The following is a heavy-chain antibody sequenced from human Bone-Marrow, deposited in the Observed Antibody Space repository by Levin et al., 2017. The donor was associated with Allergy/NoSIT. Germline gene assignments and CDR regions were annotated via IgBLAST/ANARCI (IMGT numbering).Heavy chain of an antibody. J-gene: IGHJ4*02. D-gene: IGHD1-14*01. CDR1: GFTFRSYS. V-gene: IGHV3-21*01. CDR3: SRDLSFGNPQGFDC. Sequence: GGSLRLSCAASGFTFRSYSMNWVRQAPGKGLEWVSTISSSSSYIYYAESVKGRFTISRDNAKNSVYLQMSSLRAEDSAVYYCSRDLSFGNPQGFDCWGQGTLVTVSS. CDR2: ISSSSSYI.